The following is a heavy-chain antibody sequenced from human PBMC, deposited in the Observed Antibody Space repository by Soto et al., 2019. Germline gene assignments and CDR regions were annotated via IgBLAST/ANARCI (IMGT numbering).Heavy chain of an antibody. D-gene: IGHD3-10*01. V-gene: IGHV4-30-4*08. CDR2: IYYSGST. J-gene: IGHJ4*02. Sequence: QVQLQESGPGLVKPSQTLSLTCTVSGGSISSGGYYWSWIRQHPGKGLEWIGYIYYSGSTYYSPSLKSRITISIDTSKNQFSLKLRSVTAADAAVYYCAREPSGYYYDYWGQGTLVTVSS. CDR1: GGSISSGGYY. CDR3: AREPSGYYYDY.